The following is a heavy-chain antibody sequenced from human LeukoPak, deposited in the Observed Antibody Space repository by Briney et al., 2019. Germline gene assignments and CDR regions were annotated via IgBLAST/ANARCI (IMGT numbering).Heavy chain of an antibody. CDR1: GFTFRDYY. CDR2: ISRNGGST. CDR3: VNQISGWVY. Sequence: GGSLRLSCAASGFTFRDYYMSWIRQAPGKGLEYVSGISRNGGSTYYADSVKGRFTISRDNSKNTLYLQMSSLRPEDTAVYYCVNQISGWVYWGQGTLVTVSS. D-gene: IGHD6-19*01. J-gene: IGHJ4*02. V-gene: IGHV3-64D*06.